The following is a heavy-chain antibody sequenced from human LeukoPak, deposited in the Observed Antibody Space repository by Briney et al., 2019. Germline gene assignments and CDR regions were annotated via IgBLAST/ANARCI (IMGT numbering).Heavy chain of an antibody. CDR3: ARDLVGY. V-gene: IGHV1-2*02. Sequence: GASVKVSRKASGYTFTSYGISWVRQAPGQGLEWMGWINPNSGGTNYAQKFQGRVTMTRDTSISTAYMELSRLRSDDTAVYYCARDLVGYWGQGTLVTVSS. CDR2: INPNSGGT. J-gene: IGHJ4*02. CDR1: GYTFTSYG. D-gene: IGHD1-26*01.